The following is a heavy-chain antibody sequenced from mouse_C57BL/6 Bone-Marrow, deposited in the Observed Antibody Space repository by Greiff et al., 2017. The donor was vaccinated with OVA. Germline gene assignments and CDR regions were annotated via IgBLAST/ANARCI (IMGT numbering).Heavy chain of an antibody. Sequence: EVQVVESGGGLVKPGGSLKLSCAASGFTFSSYAMSWVRQTPEQRLEWVATISDGGSYTYYPDNVKGRFTISRDNAKNNLYLQMSHLKSEDTAMYYCARDDAMDYWGQGTSVTVSS. V-gene: IGHV5-4*01. CDR1: GFTFSSYA. J-gene: IGHJ4*01. CDR2: ISDGGSYT. CDR3: ARDDAMDY.